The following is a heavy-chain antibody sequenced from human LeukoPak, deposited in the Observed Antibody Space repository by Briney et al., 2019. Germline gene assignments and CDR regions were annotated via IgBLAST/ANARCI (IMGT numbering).Heavy chain of an antibody. CDR1: GGSISSSNW. CDR3: AGLPGSSGITRYMDV. CDR2: IYHSGST. D-gene: IGHD3-22*01. J-gene: IGHJ6*03. V-gene: IGHV4-4*02. Sequence: SETLSLTCAVSGGSISSSNWWSWVRQPPGKGLERIGEIYHSGSTNYNPSLKSRVTISVDKSKNQFSLKLSSVTAADTAVYYCAGLPGSSGITRYMDVWGKGTTVTISS.